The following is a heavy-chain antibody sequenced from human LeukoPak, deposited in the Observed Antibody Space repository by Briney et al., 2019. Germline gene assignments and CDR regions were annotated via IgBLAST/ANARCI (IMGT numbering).Heavy chain of an antibody. V-gene: IGHV1-8*01. CDR2: MHPNSGNT. Sequence: ASVKVSCKASGYTFTSYDINWVRQATGQGLEWMGWMHPNSGNTGYAQKFQGRGTMTRNTSISTAYMELNRLRSEDTAVYYCASEVRGAFDIWGQGTMVTVSS. CDR1: GYTFTSYD. J-gene: IGHJ3*02. CDR3: ASEVRGAFDI.